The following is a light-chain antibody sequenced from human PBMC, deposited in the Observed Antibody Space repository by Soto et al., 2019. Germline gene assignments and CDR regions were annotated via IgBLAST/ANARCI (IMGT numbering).Light chain of an antibody. V-gene: IGLV1-51*01. CDR2: DND. Sequence: QSVLTQPPAVSAAPGQRVTISCSGISSNIGNNYVSWYQHLPGTAPKLLIYDNDRRPSGIPDRFSASKSDTSATLDITGLQTGDEDDYYCVAWDSSLSVVMFGGGTKLTVL. J-gene: IGLJ3*02. CDR3: VAWDSSLSVVM. CDR1: SSNIGNNY.